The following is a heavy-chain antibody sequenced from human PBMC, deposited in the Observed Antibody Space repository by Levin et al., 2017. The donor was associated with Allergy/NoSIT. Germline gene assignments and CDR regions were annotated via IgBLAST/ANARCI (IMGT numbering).Heavy chain of an antibody. CDR2: ISSSGGTT. J-gene: IGHJ4*02. D-gene: IGHD3-10*01. CDR1: GFTFSSYA. CDR3: ANVVWFGELPADS. V-gene: IGHV3-23*01. Sequence: SCAASGFTFSSYAMTWVRQAPGKGLEWVSSISSSGGTTYYADSVQGRFTISRDNSKNTLYLQMSSLRAEDTAVFYLANVVWFGELPADSWGQGTLVAVSS.